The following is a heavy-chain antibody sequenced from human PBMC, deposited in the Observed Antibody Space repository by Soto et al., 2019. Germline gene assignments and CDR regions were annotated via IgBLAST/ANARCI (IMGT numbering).Heavy chain of an antibody. D-gene: IGHD6-13*01. Sequence: GGSLRLSCAASGFTFSSYSMNWVRQAPGKGLEWVSSISSSSSYIYYADSVKGRFTISRDNAKNSLYLQMNSLRAEDTVVYYCASGAPKSIAAAWNWFDPWGQGTLVTVSS. J-gene: IGHJ5*02. V-gene: IGHV3-21*01. CDR3: ASGAPKSIAAAWNWFDP. CDR2: ISSSSSYI. CDR1: GFTFSSYS.